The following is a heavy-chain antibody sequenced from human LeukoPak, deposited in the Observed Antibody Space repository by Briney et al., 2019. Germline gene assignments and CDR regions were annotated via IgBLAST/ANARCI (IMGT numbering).Heavy chain of an antibody. V-gene: IGHV1-69*05. CDR2: IIPIFGTA. Sequence: GASVKVSCKASGYTFTSYDINWVRQATGQGLEWMGGIIPIFGTANYAQKFQGRVTITTDESTSTAYMELSSLRSEDTAVYYCARNEGYSYGYPLDYWGQGTLVTVSS. CDR3: ARNEGYSYGYPLDY. CDR1: GYTFTSYD. J-gene: IGHJ4*02. D-gene: IGHD5-18*01.